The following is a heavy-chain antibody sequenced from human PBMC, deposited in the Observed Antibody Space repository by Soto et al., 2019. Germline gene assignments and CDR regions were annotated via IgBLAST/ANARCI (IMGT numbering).Heavy chain of an antibody. CDR1: GGTFSSYA. J-gene: IGHJ4*02. CDR3: ARARRSGNPRDYFDY. D-gene: IGHD4-4*01. CDR2: IIPIFGTA. Sequence: ASVKVSCKASGGTFSSYAISWVRQAPGQGLEWMGGIIPIFGTANYAQKFQGRVTITADESTSTAYMELSSLRSEDTAVYYCARARRSGNPRDYFDYWGQGTLVTVSS. V-gene: IGHV1-69*13.